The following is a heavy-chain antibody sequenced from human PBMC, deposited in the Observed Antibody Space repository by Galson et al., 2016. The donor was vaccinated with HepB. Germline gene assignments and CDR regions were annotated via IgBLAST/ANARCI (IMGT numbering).Heavy chain of an antibody. CDR2: IIPMFGTT. J-gene: IGHJ6*02. D-gene: IGHD3-3*01. CDR3: ARGEVTWSGYYIRGMDV. Sequence: SVKVSCKASGGTFSSYGISWVRQAPGQGLEWMGGIIPMFGTTNYAQKFQHRVKITADKFTSTVYMGLGSLRSEDTAVYYCARGEVTWSGYYIRGMDVWGQGTTFTVSS. V-gene: IGHV1-69*06. CDR1: GGTFSSYG.